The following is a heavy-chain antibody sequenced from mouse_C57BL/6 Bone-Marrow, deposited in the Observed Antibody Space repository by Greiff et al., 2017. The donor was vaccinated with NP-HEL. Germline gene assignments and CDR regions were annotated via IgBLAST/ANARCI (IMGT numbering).Heavy chain of an antibody. Sequence: VQLVESGAELVKPGASVKISCKASGYAFSSYWMNWVKQRPGKGLEWIGQIYPGDGDTNYNGKFKGKATLTADKSSSTAYMQLSSLTSEDSAVYFCARSYGSSYVSFAYWGQGTLVTVSA. J-gene: IGHJ3*01. CDR3: ARSYGSSYVSFAY. CDR1: GYAFSSYW. CDR2: IYPGDGDT. D-gene: IGHD1-1*01. V-gene: IGHV1-80*01.